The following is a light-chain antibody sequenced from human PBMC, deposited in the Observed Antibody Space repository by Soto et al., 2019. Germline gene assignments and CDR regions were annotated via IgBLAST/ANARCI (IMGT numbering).Light chain of an antibody. V-gene: IGLV4-69*01. CDR2: LNSDGSH. CDR3: QTWGTGIGV. CDR1: SGHSNYA. J-gene: IGLJ3*02. Sequence: QLVLTQSPSASASLGASVKLTCTLSSGHSNYAIAWHQQQPEKGPRHLMKLNSDGSHTKGDGIPDRFSGSSSGAERYLTISSLQSEDEADYYCQTWGTGIGVFGGGTKVTVL.